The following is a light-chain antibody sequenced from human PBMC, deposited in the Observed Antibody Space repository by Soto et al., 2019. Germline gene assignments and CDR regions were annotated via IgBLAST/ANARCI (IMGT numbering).Light chain of an antibody. Sequence: QSVLTQPASVSGSPGQSIIISCTGTSSDVGSYNFVSWYQQHPGKAPKLMIYEASKRPSGVSNRFSGSKSGNTASLTLSGLQPEDEADYYCCSYAGNSGVFGGGTKVTVL. CDR1: SSDVGSYNF. CDR2: EAS. CDR3: CSYAGNSGV. V-gene: IGLV2-23*01. J-gene: IGLJ3*02.